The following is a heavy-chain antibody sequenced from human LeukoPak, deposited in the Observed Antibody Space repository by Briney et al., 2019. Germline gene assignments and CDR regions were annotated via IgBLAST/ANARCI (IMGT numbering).Heavy chain of an antibody. D-gene: IGHD7-27*01. CDR1: GFTFSDYG. CDR2: ICHDGSNK. J-gene: IGHJ6*03. CDR3: AKDGDAGTSYYFYYMDV. V-gene: IGHV3-30*18. Sequence: GGPLRLSCAASGFTFSDYGMHWVRPAPGKGLERVAVICHDGSNKYYADSVQGRFTISRESSKNTLYMQMNSLRAEDTAVYYCAKDGDAGTSYYFYYMDVWGKGTTVTVSS.